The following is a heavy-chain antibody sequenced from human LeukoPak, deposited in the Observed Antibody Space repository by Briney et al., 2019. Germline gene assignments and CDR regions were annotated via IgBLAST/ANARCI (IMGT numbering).Heavy chain of an antibody. CDR3: ARDKYTGYETFDY. J-gene: IGHJ4*02. CDR2: INPNNGGT. CDR1: GYTFTGYY. Sequence: ASVTVSCKASGYTFTGYYIHWVRQAPGQGLEWMGWINPNNGGTNYAQKFQGRVTMTRDTSISTAYMKLNRLTSDDTAVYYCARDKYTGYETFDYWGQGTPVTVSS. V-gene: IGHV1-2*02. D-gene: IGHD5-12*01.